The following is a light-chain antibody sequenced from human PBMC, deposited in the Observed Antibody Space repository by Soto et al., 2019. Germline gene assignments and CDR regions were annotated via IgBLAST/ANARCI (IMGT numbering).Light chain of an antibody. CDR3: CSYAGGTSVV. CDR1: SSDVGRYSL. J-gene: IGLJ2*01. V-gene: IGLV2-23*01. CDR2: EDI. Sequence: QSVLTQPASVSGSPGQSITISCTGTSSDVGRYSLVSWYQQHPGEAPKLMIYEDIERPSGVSNRFSGSKSGNTASLTISGLQTEDEADYYCCSYAGGTSVVFGGGTKLTVL.